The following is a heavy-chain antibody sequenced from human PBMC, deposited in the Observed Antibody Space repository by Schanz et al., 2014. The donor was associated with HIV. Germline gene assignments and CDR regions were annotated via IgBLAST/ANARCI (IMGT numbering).Heavy chain of an antibody. V-gene: IGHV4-61*01. J-gene: IGHJ5*02. CDR2: IYYSGST. D-gene: IGHD2-21*02. CDR3: ARVGYGGNSDWFDP. Sequence: QVQLQESGPGLVKPSETLSLTCTVSGGSVSSGSYYWSWIRQPPGKGLEWIGYIYYSGSTNYNPSLKSRVTISVDTSKNQFSLKLSSVTAADTAVYYCARVGYGGNSDWFDPWGQGTLVTVSS. CDR1: GGSVSSGSYY.